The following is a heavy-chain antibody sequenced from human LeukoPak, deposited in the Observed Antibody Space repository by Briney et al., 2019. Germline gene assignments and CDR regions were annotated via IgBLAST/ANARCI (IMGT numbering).Heavy chain of an antibody. J-gene: IGHJ4*02. D-gene: IGHD1-26*01. CDR2: ISSSGSTI. Sequence: GGSLRLSCAASGFTFSSYEMNWVRQAPGKGLEWVSYISSSGSTIYYADSVKGRFTISRDNSKNILYLQMNSLRADDTAVYYCAKGQGVVGATTRGYFDYWGQGTLVSVSS. CDR3: AKGQGVVGATTRGYFDY. V-gene: IGHV3-48*03. CDR1: GFTFSSYE.